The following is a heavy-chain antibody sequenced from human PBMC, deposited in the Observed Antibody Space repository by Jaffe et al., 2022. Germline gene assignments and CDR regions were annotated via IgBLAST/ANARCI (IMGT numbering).Heavy chain of an antibody. Sequence: EVQLVESGGGLVQPGGSLRLSCAASGFTFSSYWMSWVRQAPGKGLEWVANIKQDGSEKYYVDSVKGRFTISRDNAKNSLYLQMNSLRAEDTAVYYCARDASGWADAFDIWGQGTMVTVSS. J-gene: IGHJ3*02. D-gene: IGHD3-22*01. V-gene: IGHV3-7*05. CDR2: IKQDGSEK. CDR3: ARDASGWADAFDI. CDR1: GFTFSSYW.